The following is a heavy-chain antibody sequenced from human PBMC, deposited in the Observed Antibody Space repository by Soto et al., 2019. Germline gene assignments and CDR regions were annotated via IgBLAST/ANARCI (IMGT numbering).Heavy chain of an antibody. V-gene: IGHV1-8*01. CDR3: ARDRSPTDNRGDY. Sequence: GASVKVSCKASGYTFTSYDINWVRQATGQGLEWMGWMNPNSGNTGYAQNFQGRVTMTRNTSISTAYMELSSLRSDDTAVYYCARDRSPTDNRGDYWGQGTLVTSPQ. CDR2: MNPNSGNT. J-gene: IGHJ4*02. D-gene: IGHD1-1*01. CDR1: GYTFTSYD.